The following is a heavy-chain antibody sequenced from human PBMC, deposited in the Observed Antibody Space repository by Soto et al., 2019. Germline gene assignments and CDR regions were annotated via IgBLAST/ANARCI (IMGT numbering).Heavy chain of an antibody. D-gene: IGHD2-2*01. J-gene: IGHJ6*03. CDR1: GGSFSGYY. CDR3: ARHPPGTYCSSTSCYANYYYYMDV. V-gene: IGHV4-34*01. CDR2: INHSGST. Sequence: SETLSLTCAVYGGSFSGYYWSWIRQPPGKGLEWIGEINHSGSTNYNPSLKSRVTISVDTSKNQFSLKLSSVTAADTAVYYCARHPPGTYCSSTSCYANYYYYMDVWGKGTTVTVSS.